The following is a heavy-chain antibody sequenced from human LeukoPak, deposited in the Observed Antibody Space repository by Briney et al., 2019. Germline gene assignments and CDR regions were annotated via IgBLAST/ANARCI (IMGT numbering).Heavy chain of an antibody. CDR2: IYHIGNT. CDR3: ARVLSSGWAGFDY. D-gene: IGHD6-19*01. Sequence: PSETLSLTCTVSGGSISDYYWSWVRQPPGEGLEWIGFIYHIGNTNYNPPLKSRITISVDTSKNQFSLKLNSVTTADTAVYYCARVLSSGWAGFDYWGQGTLVTVSS. CDR1: GGSISDYY. J-gene: IGHJ4*02. V-gene: IGHV4-59*01.